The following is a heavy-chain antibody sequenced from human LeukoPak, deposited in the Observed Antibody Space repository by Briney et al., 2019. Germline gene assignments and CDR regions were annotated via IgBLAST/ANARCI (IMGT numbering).Heavy chain of an antibody. CDR3: ARAGSYSTLDY. J-gene: IGHJ4*02. D-gene: IGHD6-13*01. V-gene: IGHV3-21*01. CDR2: ISSTSSDI. CDR1: GFTFSRYT. Sequence: GGSLRLSCAASGFTFSRYTLNWVRQAPGKGLEWVSSISSTSSDIYYADPVKGRFTISRDNAKNSLYLQMNSLRAEDTAVYYCARAGSYSTLDYWGQGTLVPVSS.